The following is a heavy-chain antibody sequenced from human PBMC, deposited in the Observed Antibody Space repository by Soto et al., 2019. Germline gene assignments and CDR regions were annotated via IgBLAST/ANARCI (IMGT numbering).Heavy chain of an antibody. CDR1: GFTFSSYG. CDR2: ISYDGSNK. Sequence: QVQLVESGGGVVQPGRSLRLSCAASGFTFSSYGVHWVRQAPGKGLEWVAVISYDGSNKYYADSVKGRFTISRDNSKNTLYLQMNSLRAEDTAVYYCAKDRRSSGWLTIDYWGQGTLVTVSS. D-gene: IGHD6-19*01. V-gene: IGHV3-30*18. CDR3: AKDRRSSGWLTIDY. J-gene: IGHJ4*02.